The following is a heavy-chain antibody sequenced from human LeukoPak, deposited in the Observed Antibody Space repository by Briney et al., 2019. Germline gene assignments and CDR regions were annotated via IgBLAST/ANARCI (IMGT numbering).Heavy chain of an antibody. CDR2: ISGSGGST. J-gene: IGHJ4*02. CDR3: AKDPLPDTAMVIFGY. D-gene: IGHD5-18*01. V-gene: IGHV3-23*01. Sequence: PGGSLRLSCAASGFTFTNYWMSWVRQAPGKGLEWVSAISGSGGSTYYADSVKGRFTISRDNSKNTLYLQMNSLRAEDTAVYYCAKDPLPDTAMVIFGYWGQGTLVTVSS. CDR1: GFTFTNYW.